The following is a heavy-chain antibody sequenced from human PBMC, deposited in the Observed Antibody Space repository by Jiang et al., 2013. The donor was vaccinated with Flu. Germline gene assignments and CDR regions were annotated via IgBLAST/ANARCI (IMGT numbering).Heavy chain of an antibody. J-gene: IGHJ4*02. V-gene: IGHV1-18*01. CDR3: ARAGTYYYDSSFDY. CDR1: GYTFTSYG. CDR2: ISAYNGNT. Sequence: SVKVSCKASGYTFTSYGISWVRQAPGQGLEWMGWISAYNGNTNYAQKLQGRVTITADESTSTAYMELSSLRSEDTAVYYCARAGTYYYDSSFDYWGQGTLVTVSS. D-gene: IGHD3-22*01.